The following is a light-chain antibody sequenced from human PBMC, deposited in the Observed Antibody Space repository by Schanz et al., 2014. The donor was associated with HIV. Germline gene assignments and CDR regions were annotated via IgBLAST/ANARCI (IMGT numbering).Light chain of an antibody. V-gene: IGLV2-14*03. J-gene: IGLJ2*01. CDR1: SGDVGRYDY. Sequence: QSALTQPASVSGSLGQSITISCTGTSGDVGRYDYVSWYQQHPSQAPKLLLYDVTYRPSGISNRFSGSKSGYTASLTISGLQADDEADYYCSSYTTSSTLVFGGGTKLTVL. CDR3: SSYTTSSTLV. CDR2: DVT.